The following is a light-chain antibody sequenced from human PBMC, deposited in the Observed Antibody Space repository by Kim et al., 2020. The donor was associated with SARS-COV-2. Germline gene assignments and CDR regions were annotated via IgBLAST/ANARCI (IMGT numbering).Light chain of an antibody. CDR3: EAWDGSTRV. J-gene: IGLJ1*01. CDR1: KLGGRY. V-gene: IGLV3-1*01. CDR2: QGT. Sequence: VAPGQTSSITSWGDKLGGRYACWLQQKPGQSPGLVIYQGTKRPTGVTQGFSASNTGNTATLTISGSHAMDEDDYYCEAWDGSTRVFGTGTKVTVL.